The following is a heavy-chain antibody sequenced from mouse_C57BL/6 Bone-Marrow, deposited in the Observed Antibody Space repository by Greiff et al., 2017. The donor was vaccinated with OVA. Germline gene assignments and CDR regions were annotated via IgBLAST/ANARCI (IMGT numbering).Heavy chain of an antibody. Sequence: ESGPGILQPSQSLSLTCSSSGFSLSTFGMGVGRLRQPSGQGLEWLVLNWWDDDKYYYPALKSRLTISKDTSKNQVFLKIANVDTADTATYYGARIAGWLIRDFDYWGQGTTLTVSS. CDR3: ARIAGWLIRDFDY. V-gene: IGHV8-8*01. CDR2: NWWDDDK. D-gene: IGHD2-3*01. J-gene: IGHJ2*01. CDR1: GFSLSTFGMG.